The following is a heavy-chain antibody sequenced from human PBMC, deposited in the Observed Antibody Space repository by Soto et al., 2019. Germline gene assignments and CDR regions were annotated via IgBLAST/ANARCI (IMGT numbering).Heavy chain of an antibody. CDR2: VIPIFGTA. Sequence: SVKVYCKASGGTFRSYAISWVRQAPGQGLAGMGGVIPIFGTANYAQKFQRRVTITADEPTSTAYMEPSSLTAGDADVYDCASLPGGLYGCNTDFNYWDQGTLVTVSS. V-gene: IGHV1-69*13. J-gene: IGHJ4*02. CDR1: GGTFRSYA. D-gene: IGHD2-2*02. CDR3: ASLPGGLYGCNTDFNY.